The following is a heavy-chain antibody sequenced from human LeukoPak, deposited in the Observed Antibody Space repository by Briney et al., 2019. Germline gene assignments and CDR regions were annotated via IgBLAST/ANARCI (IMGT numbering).Heavy chain of an antibody. D-gene: IGHD3-10*01. J-gene: IGHJ4*02. CDR2: FNHSGST. V-gene: IGHV4-34*01. CDR1: GGSFSGYY. CDR3: ARGLSYYYGSGIKVYYFDY. Sequence: SETLSLTCAVYGGSFSGYYWSWIRQPPGKGLEWIGEFNHSGSTNYNPSLKSRVTISVDTSKNQFSLKLSSVTAADTAVYYCARGLSYYYGSGIKVYYFDYWGQGTLVTVSS.